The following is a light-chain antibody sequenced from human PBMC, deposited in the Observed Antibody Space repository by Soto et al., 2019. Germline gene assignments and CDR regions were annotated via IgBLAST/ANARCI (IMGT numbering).Light chain of an antibody. CDR2: EVT. V-gene: IGLV2-8*01. J-gene: IGLJ2*01. CDR1: NSDVGGYNY. CDR3: SSYAGSNNFNVI. Sequence: QSALTQPPSASGSPGQSVTISCTGTNSDVGGYNYVSWYQQHPGKAPKLIIYEVTKRPSGIPARFSGSKSGNTASLTVSGLQADDEADYYCSSYAGSNNFNVIFGGGTQLTVL.